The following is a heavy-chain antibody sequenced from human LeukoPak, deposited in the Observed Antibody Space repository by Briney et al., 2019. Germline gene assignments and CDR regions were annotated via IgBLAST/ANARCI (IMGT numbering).Heavy chain of an antibody. Sequence: GGSLRLSCAASGFTFDDYAMHWVRQAPGKGLEWVSGISWNSGSIGYADSVKGRFTISRDNAKNSLYLQMNSLRAEDTALYYCAKDVESSSAEYHFDYWGQGTLVTVSS. CDR3: AKDVESSSAEYHFDY. CDR2: ISWNSGSI. J-gene: IGHJ4*02. CDR1: GFTFDDYA. D-gene: IGHD6-6*01. V-gene: IGHV3-9*01.